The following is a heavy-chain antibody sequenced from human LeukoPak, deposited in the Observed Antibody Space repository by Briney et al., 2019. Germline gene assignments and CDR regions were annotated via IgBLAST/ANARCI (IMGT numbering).Heavy chain of an antibody. CDR2: ISSSGSTI. CDR3: ASLGYCTNGVCYSGLDY. V-gene: IGHV3-11*01. CDR1: GFTFSDYY. J-gene: IGHJ4*02. Sequence: VGSLRLSCAASGFTFSDYYMSWIRQAPGNGLEWVSYISSSGSTIYYADSVKGRFTISRDNAKNSLYLQMNSLRAEDTAIYYCASLGYCTNGVCYSGLDYWGQGTLVTVSS. D-gene: IGHD2-8*01.